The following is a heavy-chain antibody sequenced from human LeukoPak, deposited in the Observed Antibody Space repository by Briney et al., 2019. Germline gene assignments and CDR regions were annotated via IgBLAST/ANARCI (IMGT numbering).Heavy chain of an antibody. CDR2: INTGGSSI. CDR1: GFTFSSYE. CDR3: ARDRANRDYFDY. V-gene: IGHV3-48*03. D-gene: IGHD1/OR15-1a*01. J-gene: IGHJ4*02. Sequence: PGGSLRLSCAAPGFTFSSYEMNWVRQAPGKGLEWVSYINTGGSSIHYADSVKGRFIISRDNAKNSLYLQMNSLRAEDTAVYYCARDRANRDYFDYWGQGTLVTVSS.